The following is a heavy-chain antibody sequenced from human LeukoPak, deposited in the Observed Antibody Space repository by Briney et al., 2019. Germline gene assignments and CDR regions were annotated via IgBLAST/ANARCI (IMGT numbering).Heavy chain of an antibody. CDR3: ARGRRAAAGTDYYYYMDV. Sequence: SVKVSCKASGGTFSSYAISWVRQAPGQGLEWMGGIIPIFGTANYAQKFQGRVTITADKSTSTAYMELSSLRSEDTAVYYCARGRRAAAGTDYYYYMDVWGKGTTVTVSS. V-gene: IGHV1-69*06. D-gene: IGHD6-13*01. CDR1: GGTFSSYA. CDR2: IIPIFGTA. J-gene: IGHJ6*03.